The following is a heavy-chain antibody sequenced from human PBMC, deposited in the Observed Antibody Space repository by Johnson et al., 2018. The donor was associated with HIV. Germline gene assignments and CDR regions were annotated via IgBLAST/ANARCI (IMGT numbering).Heavy chain of an antibody. V-gene: IGHV3-48*04. J-gene: IGHJ3*02. CDR1: GFTFSSYW. Sequence: VQLVESGGGLVQPGGSLRLSCAASGFTFSSYWMHWVRQAPGKGLVWVSYISSSGSTIYYADSVKGRFTISRDNAKNSLYLQMNSLRAEDTAVYYCAKDLFTEREDDAFDIWGQGTMVTVSS. CDR2: ISSSGSTI. D-gene: IGHD1-26*01. CDR3: AKDLFTEREDDAFDI.